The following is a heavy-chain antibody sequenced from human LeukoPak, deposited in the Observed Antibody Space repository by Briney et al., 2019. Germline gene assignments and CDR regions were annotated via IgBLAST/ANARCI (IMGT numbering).Heavy chain of an antibody. CDR1: GFTFSGSA. CDR3: TRSGSVVVVVAATRHYYYGTDV. CDR2: IRSKANSYAT. J-gene: IGHJ6*04. Sequence: AGGSLRLSCAASGFTFSGSAMHWVRQASGKGLEWVGRIRSKANSYATAYAASVKGRFTISRDDSKNTAYLQMNSLKTEDTAVYYCTRSGSVVVVVAATRHYYYGTDVWGKGTTVTVSS. V-gene: IGHV3-73*01. D-gene: IGHD2-15*01.